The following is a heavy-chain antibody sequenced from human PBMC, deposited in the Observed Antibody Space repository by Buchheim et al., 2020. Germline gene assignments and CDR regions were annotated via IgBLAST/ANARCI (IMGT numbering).Heavy chain of an antibody. D-gene: IGHD3-22*01. CDR2: ISYDGSNK. J-gene: IGHJ4*02. Sequence: QVQLVESGGGVVQPGRSLRLSCAASGFTFSSYAMHWVRQAPGKGLEWVAVISYDGSNKYYADSVKGRFTISRDNSKNTLYLQMNSLRAVDTAVYYCASAPYYYDSSGYGDYWGQGTL. V-gene: IGHV3-30*04. CDR1: GFTFSSYA. CDR3: ASAPYYYDSSGYGDY.